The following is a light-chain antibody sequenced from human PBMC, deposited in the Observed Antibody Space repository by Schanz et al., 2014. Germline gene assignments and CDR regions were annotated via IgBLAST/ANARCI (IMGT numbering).Light chain of an antibody. CDR3: QQYGSSPRT. V-gene: IGKV3-20*01. Sequence: VMTQSPATLSVSPCESATLSCRASQSVSSNLAWFQQKPGQAPRLLIYGASSRATGTPDRFSGSGSGTDFTLTISRLEPEDFAVYYCQQYGSSPRTFGQGTKLEIK. CDR1: QSVSSN. CDR2: GAS. J-gene: IGKJ2*01.